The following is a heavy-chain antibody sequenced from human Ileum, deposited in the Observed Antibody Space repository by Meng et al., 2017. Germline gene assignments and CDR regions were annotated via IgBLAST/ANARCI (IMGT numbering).Heavy chain of an antibody. CDR1: GYTFTRYA. D-gene: IGHD3-9*01. CDR3: ARGHQNYDILTGSY. Sequence: QVQLVQSGAAVKKPGASVKVSCTASGYTFTRYAMHWVRQAPGQRLEWMGWINTGNGDAKYSQRFQGRVTITRDTSASTVYMELSSLRSEDTTVYYCARGHQNYDILTGSYWGQGTLVTVSS. V-gene: IGHV1-3*04. CDR2: INTGNGDA. J-gene: IGHJ4*02.